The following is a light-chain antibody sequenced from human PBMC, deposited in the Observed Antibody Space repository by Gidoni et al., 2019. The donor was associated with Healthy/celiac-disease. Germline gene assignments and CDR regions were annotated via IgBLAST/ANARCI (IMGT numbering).Light chain of an antibody. CDR2: DAS. Sequence: EIVLTQSPGTLSLSPGERATLSCRASQSVSSSYLAWYQQKPGQAPRLLIYDASSRATGIPDRFSGSGSGTDFTLTISRLEPEDFAVYYCQQYGSSPKFTFGPGTKVEIK. V-gene: IGKV3-20*01. CDR3: QQYGSSPKFT. J-gene: IGKJ3*01. CDR1: QSVSSSY.